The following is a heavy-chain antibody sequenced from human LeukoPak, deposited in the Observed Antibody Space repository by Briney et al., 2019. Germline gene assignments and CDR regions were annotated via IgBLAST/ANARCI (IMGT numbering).Heavy chain of an antibody. CDR1: GGSISSGGYY. V-gene: IGHV4-31*03. CDR3: AQGYYYYYYIDV. J-gene: IGHJ6*03. Sequence: SQTLSLTCTVSGGSISSGGYYWSWIRQHPGKGLEWIGYIYYSGSTYYNPSLKSRVTISVDTSKNQFSLKLSSVTAADTAVYYCAQGYYYYYYIDVWGKGTTVTVSS. CDR2: IYYSGST.